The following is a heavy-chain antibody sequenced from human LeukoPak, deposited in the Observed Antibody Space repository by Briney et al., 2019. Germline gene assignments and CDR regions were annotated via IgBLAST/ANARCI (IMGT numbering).Heavy chain of an antibody. CDR3: ARDRDSRWDFDL. V-gene: IGHV3-7*04. D-gene: IGHD3-22*01. J-gene: IGHJ2*01. CDR2: MKQDGSEI. CDR1: GFSFDTYW. Sequence: GGSLRLSCAASGFSFDTYWMTWVRQAPGKGLAWVANMKQDGSEIYSVDSVKGRLTLSRDNAKNSLYLQMNSLRADDTAVYYCARDRDSRWDFDLWGRGTLVTVSS.